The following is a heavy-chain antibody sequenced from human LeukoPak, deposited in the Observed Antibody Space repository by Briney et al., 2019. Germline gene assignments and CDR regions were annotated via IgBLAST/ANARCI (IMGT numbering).Heavy chain of an antibody. CDR2: MNPNSGNT. V-gene: IGHV1-8*01. Sequence: ASVKVSCKASGYTFTSYDINRVRQATGQGLEGMGWMNPNSGNTGYAQKFQGRVTMTRNTSISTAYMELSSLRSEDTAVYYCATHYDFWSGFYGGLMDVWGQGTTVTVSS. J-gene: IGHJ6*02. D-gene: IGHD3-3*01. CDR3: ATHYDFWSGFYGGLMDV. CDR1: GYTFTSYD.